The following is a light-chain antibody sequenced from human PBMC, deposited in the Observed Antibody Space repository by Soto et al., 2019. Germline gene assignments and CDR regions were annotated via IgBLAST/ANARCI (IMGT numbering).Light chain of an antibody. Sequence: EIVLTQSPGTLSLSPGERATLSCRASQSVSSNYLAWYQQKSGQAPRLLIHGASSRATGIPDRFSGSGSGTDFTLTISRLEPEDFAVYYCHQYGNSRTFGQGTKVDIK. CDR2: GAS. CDR1: QSVSSNY. V-gene: IGKV3-20*01. CDR3: HQYGNSRT. J-gene: IGKJ1*01.